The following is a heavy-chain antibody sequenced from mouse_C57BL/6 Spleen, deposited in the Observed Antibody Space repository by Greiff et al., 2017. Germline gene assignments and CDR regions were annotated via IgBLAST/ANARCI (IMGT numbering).Heavy chain of an antibody. CDR1: GFNITDYY. D-gene: IGHD2-10*01. Sequence: VQLQQSGAELVKPGASVKLSCTASGFNITDYYMHWVKQRTEQGLEWIGRIDPEDGETKYAPKFQGKATITADTSSNTAYLQLSSLTSEDTAVYYSASSPTMVPSFGPYDSLDYWGQGTSVTVSA. J-gene: IGHJ4*01. V-gene: IGHV14-2*01. CDR2: IDPEDGET. CDR3: ASSPTMVPSFGPYDSLDY.